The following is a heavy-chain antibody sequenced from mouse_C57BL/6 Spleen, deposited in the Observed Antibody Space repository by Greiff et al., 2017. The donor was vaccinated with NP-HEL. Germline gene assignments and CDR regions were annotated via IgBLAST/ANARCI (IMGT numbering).Heavy chain of an antibody. J-gene: IGHJ3*01. CDR3: TRANYGSSPFAY. D-gene: IGHD1-1*01. CDR2: ISSGGDYF. V-gene: IGHV5-9-1*02. CDR1: GFTFSSYA. Sequence: EVHLVASGEGLVKPGGSLKLSCAASGFTFSSYAMSWVRQTPEKRLEWVAYISSGGDYFYYAATVKGRFTISRDNARNTLYLQMSSLKSEDTAMDYCTRANYGSSPFAYWGQGTLVTVSA.